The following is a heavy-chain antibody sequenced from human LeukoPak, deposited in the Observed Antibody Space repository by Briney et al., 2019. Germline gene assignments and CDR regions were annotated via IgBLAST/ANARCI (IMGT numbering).Heavy chain of an antibody. CDR2: IYTSGST. Sequence: SETLSLTCTVSGDSISSYYWSWIRQPAGKGLEWLGRIYTSGSTNYNPSLKSRVTMSVDTSKNQFSLKLSSVTAADTAVYYCARDAVGQQLVQGEFDYWGQGTLVTVSS. J-gene: IGHJ4*02. CDR1: GDSISSYY. CDR3: ARDAVGQQLVQGEFDY. D-gene: IGHD6-13*01. V-gene: IGHV4-4*07.